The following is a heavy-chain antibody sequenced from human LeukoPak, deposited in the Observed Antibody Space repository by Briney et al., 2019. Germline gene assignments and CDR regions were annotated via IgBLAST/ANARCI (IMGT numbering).Heavy chain of an antibody. CDR2: INAGNGNT. CDR3: AGADRDGMDV. Sequence: ASVKVSCKASGYTFTSYAMDWVRQAPGQRLEWMGWINAGNGNTKYSQKFQGRVTITRDRSASTVYMELSSLRSEDTAVYYCAGADRDGMDVWGQGTTVTVSS. J-gene: IGHJ6*02. V-gene: IGHV1-3*01. CDR1: GYTFTSYA.